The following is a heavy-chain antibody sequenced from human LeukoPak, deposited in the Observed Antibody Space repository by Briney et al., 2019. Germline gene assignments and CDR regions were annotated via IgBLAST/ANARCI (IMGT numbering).Heavy chain of an antibody. Sequence: GASVKVSCKASGYTFSSYGIAWVRQAPGQGREWMGWISGYNGNTNYAPKLQGRVSMTTDTSTTTAYMELRSLTSDDTALYYCARSSLGTITAGPFDYWGQGTLVTVSS. CDR3: ARSSLGTITAGPFDY. CDR1: GYTFSSYG. V-gene: IGHV1-18*01. D-gene: IGHD5-12*01. J-gene: IGHJ4*02. CDR2: ISGYNGNT.